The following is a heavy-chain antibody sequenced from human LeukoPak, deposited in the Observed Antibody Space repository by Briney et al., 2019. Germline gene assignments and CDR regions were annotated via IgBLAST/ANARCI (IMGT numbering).Heavy chain of an antibody. Sequence: SQTLSLTCTVSGGSISRGGYYCSWIPRHPGEGLELIVYIYYSGIIYYNPSLKSRVTISVYTSKNQVSLKLSSGCAACTALYYCAIDTGIAARRLFDYWGQGTLVTVSS. V-gene: IGHV4-31*03. J-gene: IGHJ4*02. D-gene: IGHD6-13*01. CDR2: IYYSGII. CDR1: GGSISRGGYY. CDR3: AIDTGIAARRLFDY.